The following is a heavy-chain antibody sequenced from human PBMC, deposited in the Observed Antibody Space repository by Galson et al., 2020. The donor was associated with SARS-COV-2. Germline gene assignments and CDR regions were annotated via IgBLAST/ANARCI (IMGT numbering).Heavy chain of an antibody. CDR1: GYTLTELS. D-gene: IGHD6-19*01. Sequence: GESLKISCKVTGYTLTELSMHWVRQAPGKGLEWMGGFDPEDGETIYEQKFQGRVTMTEDTSTDTAYMELSSLRSEDTAVYYCATESIAVAGTGEAFDIWGQGTMVTVSS. V-gene: IGHV1-24*01. J-gene: IGHJ3*02. CDR2: FDPEDGET. CDR3: ATESIAVAGTGEAFDI.